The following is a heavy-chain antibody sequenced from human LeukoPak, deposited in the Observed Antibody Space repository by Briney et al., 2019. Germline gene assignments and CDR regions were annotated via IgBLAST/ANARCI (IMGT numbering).Heavy chain of an antibody. Sequence: SETLSLTCAVSGYSISSGYYWGWIRQPPGKGLEWIGSIYHSGSTYYNPSLKSRVTISVDTSENQFSLKLSSVTAADTAVYYCARDLTQQLVPRGWFDPWGQGTLVTVSS. V-gene: IGHV4-38-2*02. J-gene: IGHJ5*02. CDR3: ARDLTQQLVPRGWFDP. D-gene: IGHD6-13*01. CDR1: GYSISSGYY. CDR2: IYHSGST.